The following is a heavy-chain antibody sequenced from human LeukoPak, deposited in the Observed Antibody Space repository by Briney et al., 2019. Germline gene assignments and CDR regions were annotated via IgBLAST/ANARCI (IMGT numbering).Heavy chain of an antibody. CDR2: ISSSSSYI. CDR3: ARNYGDLPCDY. J-gene: IGHJ4*02. Sequence: PGGSLRLSCAASGFTFSSYGMNWVRQAPGKGLEWVSSISSSSSYIDYADSVKGRFTISRYNAKNSLYLQMNSLRAEDTAVFYCARNYGDLPCDYWGQGTLVTVSS. V-gene: IGHV3-21*01. D-gene: IGHD4-17*01. CDR1: GFTFSSYG.